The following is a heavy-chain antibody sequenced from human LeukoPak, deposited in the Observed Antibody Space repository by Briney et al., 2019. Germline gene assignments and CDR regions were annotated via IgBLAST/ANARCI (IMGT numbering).Heavy chain of an antibody. CDR2: ISSSSSYI. CDR3: AKDNGYSSSWYYFDY. CDR1: GFTFSSYS. D-gene: IGHD6-13*01. J-gene: IGHJ4*02. Sequence: GGSLRLSCTASGFTFSSYSMNWVRQAPGKGLEWVSSISSSSSYIYYADSVKGRFTISRDNAKNSLYLQMNSLRAEDTALYYCAKDNGYSSSWYYFDYWGQGTLVTVSS. V-gene: IGHV3-21*04.